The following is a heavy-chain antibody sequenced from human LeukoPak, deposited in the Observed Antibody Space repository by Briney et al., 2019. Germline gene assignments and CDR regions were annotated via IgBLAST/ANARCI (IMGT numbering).Heavy chain of an antibody. Sequence: PPETLSLTCAVYGGSFSGYYWSWIRQPPGKGLEWIGYIYYSGSTNYNPSLKSRVTISVDTSKNQFSLKLNSVTAADTAVYYCARHPSAVAGKTFDYWGQGTLVTVSS. V-gene: IGHV4-59*08. CDR3: ARHPSAVAGKTFDY. CDR2: IYYSGST. D-gene: IGHD6-19*01. CDR1: GGSFSGYY. J-gene: IGHJ4*02.